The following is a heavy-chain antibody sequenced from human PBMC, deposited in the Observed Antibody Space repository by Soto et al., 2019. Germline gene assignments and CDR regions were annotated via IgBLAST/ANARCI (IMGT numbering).Heavy chain of an antibody. CDR1: GFTFSGYG. V-gene: IGHV3-30*18. D-gene: IGHD1-26*01. CDR2: ISYDGRNQ. CDR3: AKGGSSSARYFDS. Sequence: QVQVVESGGGVVQPGRSLRLSCAASGFTFSGYGMHWVRQAPGKGLEWVAVISYDGRNQYYADSVKGRFTVSKDNSKSTLYLQMNSLGVEHSAVYYCAKGGSSSARYFDSWGQGTLVTVSS. J-gene: IGHJ4*02.